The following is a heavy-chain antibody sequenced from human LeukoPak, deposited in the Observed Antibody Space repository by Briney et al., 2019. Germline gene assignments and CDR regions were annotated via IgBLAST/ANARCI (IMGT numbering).Heavy chain of an antibody. J-gene: IGHJ6*03. CDR1: GYIFTSYW. Sequence: GESLKLYRKGSGYIFTSYWIGWVRPTPGKGLEWVGIIYPGDSDTRQRPSLQGQITISTDKSISTTYLQWSSLKASDTAMYYCARHIGGGGATTNYYYYMDVWGKGTTVTISS. V-gene: IGHV5-51*01. D-gene: IGHD1-26*01. CDR3: ARHIGGGGATTNYYYYMDV. CDR2: IYPGDSDT.